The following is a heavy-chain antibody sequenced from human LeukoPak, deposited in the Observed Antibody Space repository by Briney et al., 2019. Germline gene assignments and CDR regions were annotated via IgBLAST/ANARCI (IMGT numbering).Heavy chain of an antibody. Sequence: ASVKVSCKASGYTFTGYYMHWVRQAPGQGLECMGWINPNSGGTNYAQKFQGRVTMTRDTSISTAYMELSRLRSDDTAVYYCARGPSSGWYLLDFDYWGQGTLVTVSS. CDR2: INPNSGGT. CDR1: GYTFTGYY. J-gene: IGHJ4*02. CDR3: ARGPSSGWYLLDFDY. D-gene: IGHD6-19*01. V-gene: IGHV1-2*02.